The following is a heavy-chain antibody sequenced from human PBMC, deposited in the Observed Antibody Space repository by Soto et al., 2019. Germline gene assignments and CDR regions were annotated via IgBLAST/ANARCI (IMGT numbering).Heavy chain of an antibody. V-gene: IGHV4-30-4*01. CDR2: ISHTGTT. Sequence: LCGGSVRSADYFWSWIRQPPGKALEWMGYISHTGTTYYNPSLKSRLAISIDTSNNQFSLTLRSLTAADTATYYCARGHYDILTGYYVRYFDYCGRGTLVTVSS. D-gene: IGHD3-9*01. CDR3: ARGHYDILTGYYVRYFDY. J-gene: IGHJ4*02. CDR1: GGSVRSADYF.